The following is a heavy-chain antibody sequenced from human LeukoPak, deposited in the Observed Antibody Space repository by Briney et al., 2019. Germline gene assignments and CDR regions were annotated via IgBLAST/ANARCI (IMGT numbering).Heavy chain of an antibody. CDR2: INHSGST. J-gene: IGHJ3*02. V-gene: IGHV4-34*01. CDR3: ARWGVGATTGAFDI. CDR1: GGSFSGYY. Sequence: SETLSLTCAVYGGSFSGYYWSWIRQPPGKGLEWIGEINHSGSTNYNPSLKSRVTISVDTSKNQFSLKLSSVTAADTAVYYCARWGVGATTGAFDIWGQGTMVTVS. D-gene: IGHD1-26*01.